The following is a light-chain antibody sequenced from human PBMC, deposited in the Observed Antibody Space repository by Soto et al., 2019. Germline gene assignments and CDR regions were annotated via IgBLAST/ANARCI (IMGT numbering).Light chain of an antibody. J-gene: IGKJ4*01. CDR3: HQRSNWPPLT. CDR2: DAS. CDR1: QSVSSY. V-gene: IGKV3-11*01. Sequence: EIVLTQSPATLSLSPGERATLSCRASQSVSSYLAWYQQKPGQAPRLLIYDASNRATGIPARFSGSGSGTHFPLTISSLEPEDFAIYYCHQRSNWPPLTFGGGTKVQIK.